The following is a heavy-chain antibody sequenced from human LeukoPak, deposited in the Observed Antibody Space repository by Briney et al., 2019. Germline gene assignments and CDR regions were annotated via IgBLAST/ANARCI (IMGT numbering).Heavy chain of an antibody. J-gene: IGHJ4*02. Sequence: GGSLRLSCAASGFTFSNAWMSWVRQAPGKGLEWVSAISGSGGSTYYADSVKGRFTISRDNSKNTLYLQMNSLRAEDTAVYYCAKFRGNYYGSGSYYSPFDYWGQGTLVTVSS. CDR3: AKFRGNYYGSGSYYSPFDY. CDR2: ISGSGGST. CDR1: GFTFSNAW. D-gene: IGHD3-10*01. V-gene: IGHV3-23*01.